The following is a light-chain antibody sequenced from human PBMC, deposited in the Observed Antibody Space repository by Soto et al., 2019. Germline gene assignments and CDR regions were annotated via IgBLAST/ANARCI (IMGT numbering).Light chain of an antibody. Sequence: QSVLTQPPSVSGSPGQSITISCTGTSSDVGAYNYVYWYQQYPGKAPKVMIYEVSNRPSGISNRFSGSKSGNSASLTISGLQAEDEADYYCSDYTSATIFFGSGTKLTVL. J-gene: IGLJ1*01. CDR2: EVS. V-gene: IGLV2-14*01. CDR1: SSDVGAYNY. CDR3: SDYTSATIF.